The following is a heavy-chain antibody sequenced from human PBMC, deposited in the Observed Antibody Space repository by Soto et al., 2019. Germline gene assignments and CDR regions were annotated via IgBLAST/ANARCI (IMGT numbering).Heavy chain of an antibody. J-gene: IGHJ4*01. CDR3: ARGVLH. V-gene: IGHV4-31*03. Sequence: QVQLQESGPGLVQPSQTLSLTCTVSGGSISIGGYYWSWIRQHPGTGLEWIGYISYSGRTYYNPYLKSRVTISVDKSRSKFPLIVNSVTAADPAVYYCARGVLHWGQGTMVTGSS. CDR1: GGSISIGGYY. CDR2: ISYSGRT.